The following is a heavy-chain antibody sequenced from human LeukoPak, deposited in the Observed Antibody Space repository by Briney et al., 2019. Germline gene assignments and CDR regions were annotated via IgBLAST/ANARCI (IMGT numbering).Heavy chain of an antibody. Sequence: GGSLRLSCAAPGFTFINYGMSWVRQAPGKGLEWVSSITGSGSNTYYADSVKGRFTISRDNSKSTLYLQMNSLRAEDTAVYYCAKDTHIVVVPAATRDYWGQGTLVTVSS. CDR2: ITGSGSNT. V-gene: IGHV3-23*01. CDR3: AKDTHIVVVPAATRDY. D-gene: IGHD2-2*01. J-gene: IGHJ4*02. CDR1: GFTFINYG.